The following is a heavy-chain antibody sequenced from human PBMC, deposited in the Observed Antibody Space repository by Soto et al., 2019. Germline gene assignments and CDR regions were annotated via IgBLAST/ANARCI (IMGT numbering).Heavy chain of an antibody. J-gene: IGHJ3*02. CDR2: ISAYNGNT. V-gene: IGHV1-18*01. D-gene: IGHD3-3*01. Sequence: ASVKASSKASGYAFTSYGISWVRQAPGQGLEWMGWISAYNGNTNYAQKLQGGVTMTTDTSTSTAYMELRSLRSDDTAVYYCAREYDFWSGVNAFDIWGQGTMVTVSS. CDR3: AREYDFWSGVNAFDI. CDR1: GYAFTSYG.